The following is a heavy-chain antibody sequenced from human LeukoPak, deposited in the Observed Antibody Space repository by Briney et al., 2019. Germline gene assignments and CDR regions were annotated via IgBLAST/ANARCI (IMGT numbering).Heavy chain of an antibody. CDR1: GFTFSNYA. CDR3: ARDTRWVPI. CDR2: ISRSTSSI. Sequence: GGSLRLSCAASGFTFSNYAMNWVRQAPGKGLEWVSHISRSTSSIYYTDSVKGRFTISRDNAKNSLYLQMNSLRAEDTAVYYCARDTRWVPIWGQGTMVTVSS. V-gene: IGHV3-48*01. J-gene: IGHJ3*02. D-gene: IGHD3-10*01.